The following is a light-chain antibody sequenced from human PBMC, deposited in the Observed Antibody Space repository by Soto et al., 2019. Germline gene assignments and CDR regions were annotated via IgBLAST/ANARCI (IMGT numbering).Light chain of an antibody. Sequence: PGERATLSCRASQSVSSYLAWYQQKPGQAPRLLIYDASNRATGIPARFSGSGSGTDFTLTISSLEPEDFAVYYCHQYATWTFGQGTKVDIK. V-gene: IGKV3-11*01. CDR3: HQYATWT. CDR1: QSVSSY. CDR2: DAS. J-gene: IGKJ1*01.